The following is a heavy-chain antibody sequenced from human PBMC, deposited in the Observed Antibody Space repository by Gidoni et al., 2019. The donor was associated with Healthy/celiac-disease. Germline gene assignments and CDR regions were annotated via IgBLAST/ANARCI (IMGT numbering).Heavy chain of an antibody. CDR2: IIPIFGTA. V-gene: IGHV1-69*06. CDR1: GGTFSSYA. Sequence: QVQLVQSGAEVKKPGSSVKVSCKASGGTFSSYAISWVRQAPGQGLEWMGGIIPIFGTANYAQKFQGRVTITADKSTSTAYMELSSLRSEDTAVYYCARGGHIVVVPAATDAFDIWGQGTMVTVSS. D-gene: IGHD2-2*01. J-gene: IGHJ3*02. CDR3: ARGGHIVVVPAATDAFDI.